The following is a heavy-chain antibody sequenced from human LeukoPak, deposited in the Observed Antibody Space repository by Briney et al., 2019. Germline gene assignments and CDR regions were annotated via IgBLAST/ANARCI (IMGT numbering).Heavy chain of an antibody. CDR1: GYTFTSYG. D-gene: IGHD6-13*01. CDR3: VSTLTPGIAAAGTDRFVFLY. CDR2: ISAYNGNT. Sequence: VASVKVSCKASGYTFTSYGISWVRQAPGQGLEWMGWISAYNGNTSYAQKLQGRVTMTTDTSTSTAYMELRSLRSDDTAVYYCVSTLTPGIAAAGTDRFVFLYWGQGTLVTVSS. J-gene: IGHJ4*02. V-gene: IGHV1-18*01.